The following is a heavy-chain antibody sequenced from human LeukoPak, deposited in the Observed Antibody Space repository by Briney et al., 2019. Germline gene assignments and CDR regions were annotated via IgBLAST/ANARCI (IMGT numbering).Heavy chain of an antibody. CDR3: AKGGRIAAAGRSSYYFDY. Sequence: GGSLRLSCAASGFTLSSYAMSWVRQAPGKGLEWVSAISGSGGSTYYADSVKGRFTISRDNSKNTLYLQMNSLRAEDTAVYYCAKGGRIAAAGRSSYYFDYWGQGTLVTVSS. CDR1: GFTLSSYA. CDR2: ISGSGGST. V-gene: IGHV3-23*01. D-gene: IGHD6-13*01. J-gene: IGHJ4*02.